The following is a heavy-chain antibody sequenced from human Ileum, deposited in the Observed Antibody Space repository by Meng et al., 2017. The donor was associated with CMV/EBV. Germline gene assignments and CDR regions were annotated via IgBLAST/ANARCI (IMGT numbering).Heavy chain of an antibody. CDR2: ISPIFRTS. CDR3: ATSGRGPKYYFDY. J-gene: IGHJ4*02. CDR1: GGTFSSNA. V-gene: IGHV1-69*12. Sequence: QFQSLQSGRRVKKPWSSVKVYCEASGGTFSSNAISWVLHAPGQGLEWMGVISPIFRTSNYAQKFQVRLTITADELTSTAYMELSSLTSGDTAVYYCATSGRGPKYYFDYWGQGTLVTVSS. D-gene: IGHD1-14*01.